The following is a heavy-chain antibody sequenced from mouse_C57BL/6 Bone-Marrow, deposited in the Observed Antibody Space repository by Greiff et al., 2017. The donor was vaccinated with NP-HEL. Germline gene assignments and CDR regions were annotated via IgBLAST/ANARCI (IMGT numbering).Heavy chain of an antibody. Sequence: VQLQQSGPELVKPGASVKLSCKASGYTFSTSWMNWIKQRPGKGLEWIGRIYPGDGDTHYSGNFEGKVSLSADKSTNSAYLQLTSLPSADTPVLFCARGGTWGAFFAYWGQGTTLTVSS. V-gene: IGHV1-82*01. CDR3: ARGGTWGAFFAY. CDR2: IYPGDGDT. CDR1: GYTFSTSW. J-gene: IGHJ2*01.